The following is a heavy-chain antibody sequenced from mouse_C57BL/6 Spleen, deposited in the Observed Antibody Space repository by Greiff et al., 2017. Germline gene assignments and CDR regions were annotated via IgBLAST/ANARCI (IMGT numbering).Heavy chain of an antibody. CDR1: GYAFSSYW. Sequence: VMLVESGAELVKPGASVKISCKASGYAFSSYWMNWVKQRPGKGLEWIGQIYPGDGDTNYNGKFKGKATLTADKSSSTAYMQLSSLTSEDSAVYFCARRDGSSHWYFDVWGTGTTVTVSS. CDR3: ARRDGSSHWYFDV. D-gene: IGHD1-1*01. V-gene: IGHV1-80*01. J-gene: IGHJ1*03. CDR2: IYPGDGDT.